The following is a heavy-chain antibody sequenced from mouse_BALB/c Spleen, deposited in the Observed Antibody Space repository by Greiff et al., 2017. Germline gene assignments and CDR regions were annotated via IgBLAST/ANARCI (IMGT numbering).Heavy chain of an antibody. D-gene: IGHD3-1*01. CDR3: ARQLGLGIMDY. Sequence: EVKLVESGGGLVKPGGSLKLSCAASGFTFSDYYMYWVRQTPEKRLEWVATISDGGSYTYYPDSVKGRFTISRDNAKNNLYLQMSSLKSEDTAMYYCARQLGLGIMDYWGQGTSVTVSS. V-gene: IGHV5-4*02. J-gene: IGHJ4*01. CDR1: GFTFSDYY. CDR2: ISDGGSYT.